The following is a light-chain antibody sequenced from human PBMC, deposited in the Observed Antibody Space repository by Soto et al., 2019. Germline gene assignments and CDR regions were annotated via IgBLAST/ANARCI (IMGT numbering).Light chain of an antibody. CDR2: EVS. CDR1: SSDVGGYNY. V-gene: IGLV2-14*01. J-gene: IGLJ1*01. CDR3: SSYTSSSTPVV. Sequence: QSVLTQPASVSGSPGQSITISCTGTSSDVGGYNYVSWYQQHPGKAPKLMIYEVSNRPSGVSNRFSGSKSGNTVSLTISGLQAEDEADYYCSSYTSSSTPVVFGTGTQLTVL.